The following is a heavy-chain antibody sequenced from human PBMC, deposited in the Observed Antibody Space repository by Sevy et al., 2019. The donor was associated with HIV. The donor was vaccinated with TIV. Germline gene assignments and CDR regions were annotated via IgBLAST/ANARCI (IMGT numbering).Heavy chain of an antibody. V-gene: IGHV3-23*01. CDR2: ISGSGGST. CDR3: AKSQAGYYGSGSYWGNAFDI. D-gene: IGHD3-10*01. CDR1: GFTFSSYA. J-gene: IGHJ3*02. Sequence: GGSLRLSCAASGFTFSSYAMSWARQAPGKGLEWVSAISGSGGSTYYADSVKGRFTISRDNSKNTLYLQMNSLRAEDTAVYYCAKSQAGYYGSGSYWGNAFDIWGQGTMVTVSS.